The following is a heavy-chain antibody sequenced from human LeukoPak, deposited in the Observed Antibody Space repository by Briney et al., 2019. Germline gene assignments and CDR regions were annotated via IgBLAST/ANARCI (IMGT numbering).Heavy chain of an antibody. J-gene: IGHJ4*02. CDR2: IIPIFGTA. CDR3: ARGTRDGYNYRSYYFDY. Sequence: ASVKVSCKASGGTFSSYAISCVRQAPGQGLEWMGGIIPIFGTANYAQKFQGRVTITADESTSTAYMELSSLRSEDTAVHYCARGTRDGYNYRSYYFDYWGQGTLVTVSS. D-gene: IGHD5-24*01. V-gene: IGHV1-69*13. CDR1: GGTFSSYA.